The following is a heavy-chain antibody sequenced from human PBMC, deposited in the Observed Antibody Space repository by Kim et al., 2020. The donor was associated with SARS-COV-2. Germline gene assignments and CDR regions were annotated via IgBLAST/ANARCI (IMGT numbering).Heavy chain of an antibody. CDR2: ISGSGSTI. D-gene: IGHD3-10*01. J-gene: IGHJ5*02. CDR1: GFTFSDYY. CDR3: ARDPGGSLWFPLGWLDP. Sequence: GGSLRLSCAASGFTFSDYYMNWIRQAPGKGLEWLSYISGSGSTIYYADSVKGRFTISRDNAKNSLYLQMNGLRADDTAVYYCARDPGGSLWFPLGWLDPWGQGTLVTVSS. V-gene: IGHV3-11*04.